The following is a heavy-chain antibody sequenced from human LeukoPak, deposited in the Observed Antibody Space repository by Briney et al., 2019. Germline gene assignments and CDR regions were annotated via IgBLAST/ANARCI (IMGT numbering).Heavy chain of an antibody. Sequence: GGSLRLSCAASGFTFSSYSMNWVRQAPGKGLEWVAYISSGSITKYYADSVKGRFTISRDNAKNSLYLQMNSLRDEDTAVYYCARDSHFQSSSGYCFDYWGQGTMVTVSS. J-gene: IGHJ4*02. CDR2: ISSGSITK. D-gene: IGHD3-22*01. CDR1: GFTFSSYS. V-gene: IGHV3-48*02. CDR3: ARDSHFQSSSGYCFDY.